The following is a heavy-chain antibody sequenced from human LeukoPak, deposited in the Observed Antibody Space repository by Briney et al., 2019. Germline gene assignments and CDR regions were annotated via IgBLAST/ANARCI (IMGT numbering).Heavy chain of an antibody. CDR3: ARMGWLGDAFDI. D-gene: IGHD3/OR15-3a*01. V-gene: IGHV4-59*01. CDR1: GGSISSYY. CDR2: IYYSGST. J-gene: IGHJ3*02. Sequence: SETLSLTCTVSGGSISSYYWSWIRQPPGKGLEWIGYIYYSGSTNYNSSLKSRVTISVDTSKKQFSLKLSSVTAADTAVYYCARMGWLGDAFDIWGQGTMVTVSS.